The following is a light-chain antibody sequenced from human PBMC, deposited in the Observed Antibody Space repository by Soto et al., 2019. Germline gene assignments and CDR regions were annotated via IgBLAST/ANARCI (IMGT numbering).Light chain of an antibody. Sequence: ALTQPPSASGTPGQRVTISCSGSSSNIGSNYVYWYQQLPGTAPKLLIYRNNQRPSGVPDRFSGSKSGTSASLAISGLRSEDEADYYCAAWDDSLSGPVFGGGTKVTVL. J-gene: IGLJ2*01. CDR1: SSNIGSNY. V-gene: IGLV1-47*01. CDR3: AAWDDSLSGPV. CDR2: RNN.